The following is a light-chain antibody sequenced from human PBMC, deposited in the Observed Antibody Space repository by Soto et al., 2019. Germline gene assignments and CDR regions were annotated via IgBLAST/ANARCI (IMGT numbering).Light chain of an antibody. V-gene: IGKV1-39*01. CDR3: QQTYMTPIT. J-gene: IGKJ5*01. CDR1: DRINNY. CDR2: SAS. Sequence: DIQMTQSPSSLSASVGDRVTITCRSSDRINNYLNWYQQKPGRAPKLLIYSASSLQSGIPSRFSGSGSGTDFTDFTLTISSLQPEDFATYYCQQTYMTPITFGQGTQLEIK.